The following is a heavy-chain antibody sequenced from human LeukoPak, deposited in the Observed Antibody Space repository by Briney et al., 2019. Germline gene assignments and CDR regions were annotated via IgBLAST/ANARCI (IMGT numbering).Heavy chain of an antibody. CDR3: ASGLSYSSGWSLDY. CDR1: GFTFSSYE. V-gene: IGHV3-48*03. D-gene: IGHD6-19*01. J-gene: IGHJ4*02. CDR2: ISSSGSNI. Sequence: GSLSLSCAASGFTFSSYEMNWVRQAPGKGLEWGSYISSSGSNIYYADSVKGRFTISRDNAKNSLYLQMNSLRAEDTAVYYCASGLSYSSGWSLDYWGQGTLVTVSS.